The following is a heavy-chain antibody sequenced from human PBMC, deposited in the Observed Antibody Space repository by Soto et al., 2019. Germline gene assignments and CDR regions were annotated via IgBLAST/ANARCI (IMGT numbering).Heavy chain of an antibody. V-gene: IGHV3-30*03. CDR2: ISYDGSNK. J-gene: IGHJ4*02. CDR1: GFTFSSYG. Sequence: QVQLVESGGGVVQPGRSLRLSCAASGFTFSSYGMHWVRQAPGKGLERVAVISYDGSNKYYADSVKGRFTISRDNSKNTLYLQMNSLRAEDTAVYYCCTWWLQPDAHTPYYCDYWGQGSLVTVSS. D-gene: IGHD5-18*01. CDR3: CTWWLQPDAHTPYYCDY.